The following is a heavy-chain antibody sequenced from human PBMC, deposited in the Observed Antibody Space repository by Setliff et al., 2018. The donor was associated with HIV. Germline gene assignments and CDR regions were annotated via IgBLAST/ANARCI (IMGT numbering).Heavy chain of an antibody. CDR3: ARGGGYDRSGYYPFDY. CDR2: INHSGST. D-gene: IGHD3-22*01. V-gene: IGHV4-34*01. J-gene: IGHJ4*02. Sequence: PSETLSLTCAVYGGSFSGYSWIWIRQPPGKGLEWIGEINHSGSTNYNPSLKSRVTMSVDTSKNQFSLKLSSVTAADTAVYYCARGGGYDRSGYYPFDYWGQGTPVTVSS. CDR1: GGSFSGYS.